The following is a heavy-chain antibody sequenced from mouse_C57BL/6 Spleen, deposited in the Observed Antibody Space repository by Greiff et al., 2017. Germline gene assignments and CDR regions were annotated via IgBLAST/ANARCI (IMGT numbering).Heavy chain of an antibody. V-gene: IGHV5-6*01. CDR2: ISSGGSYT. CDR3: ARHDDDGG. Sequence: EVKLVESGGDLVKPGGSLKLSCAASGFTFSSYGMAWVRQTPDKRLEWVATISSGGSYTYYPDSVKGPFTIARDNAKNTLYLQLSSLKSEDTAMYYCARHDDDGGWGQGTTVTV. D-gene: IGHD2-4*01. J-gene: IGHJ2*01. CDR1: GFTFSSYG.